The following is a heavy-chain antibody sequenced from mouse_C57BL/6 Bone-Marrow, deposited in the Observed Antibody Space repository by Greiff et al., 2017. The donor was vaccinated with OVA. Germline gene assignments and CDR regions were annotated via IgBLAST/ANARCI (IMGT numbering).Heavy chain of an antibody. V-gene: IGHV1-69*01. CDR3: ARGTTVAPFY. Sequence: QVQLKQPGAELVMPGASVKLSCKASGYTFTSYWMHWVKQRPGQGLEWIGEIDPSDSYTNYNQKFKGKSTLTVDKSSSTAYMQLSSLTSEDSAVYYCARGTTVAPFYWGQGTTLTVSS. D-gene: IGHD1-1*01. CDR1: GYTFTSYW. CDR2: IDPSDSYT. J-gene: IGHJ2*01.